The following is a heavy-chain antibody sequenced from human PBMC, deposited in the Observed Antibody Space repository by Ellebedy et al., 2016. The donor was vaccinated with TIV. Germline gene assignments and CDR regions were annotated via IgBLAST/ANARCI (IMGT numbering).Heavy chain of an antibody. CDR1: GGSISSRSYY. V-gene: IGHV4-39*01. J-gene: IGHJ6*02. CDR2: IYYGVKT. D-gene: IGHD6-19*01. CDR3: VRHETVPGTNGGHYYGMDV. Sequence: MPSETLSLTCTVSGGSISSRSYYWGWTRQPPGKELEGIGSIYYGVKTYYNPPLKSRVTISADTSKNQFSLKVNSVTAADTAVYYCVRHETVPGTNGGHYYGMDVWGQGTTVTVSS.